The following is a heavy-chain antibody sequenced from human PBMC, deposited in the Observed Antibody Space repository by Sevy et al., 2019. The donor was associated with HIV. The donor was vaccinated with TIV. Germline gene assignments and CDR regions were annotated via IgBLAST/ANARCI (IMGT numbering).Heavy chain of an antibody. D-gene: IGHD3-3*01. V-gene: IGHV3-11*01. J-gene: IGHJ6*02. CDR1: GFTFSDYY. CDR3: ARETYDFWSGYYYYYYYGMDV. Sequence: GGSLRLSCAASGFTFSDYYMSWIRQAPGKGLEWVSYISSSGSTIYYADSVKGRFTISRDNAKNSLYLQMNSLRAEDTAVYYCARETYDFWSGYYYYYYYGMDVWGQGTTVTVSS. CDR2: ISSSGSTI.